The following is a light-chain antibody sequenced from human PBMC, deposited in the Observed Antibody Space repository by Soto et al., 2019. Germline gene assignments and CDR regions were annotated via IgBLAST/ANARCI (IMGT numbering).Light chain of an antibody. V-gene: IGKV3-11*01. J-gene: IGKJ3*01. CDR1: QSVSSY. Sequence: EIVLTQSPATLSLSPGERATLSCRASQSVSSYLAWYQQKPGQAPRLLIYDASNRATGIPARFSGSGSGTAFTLTISSLELEDFAVYYCQHRGNWPRTFAPGTKVDIK. CDR3: QHRGNWPRT. CDR2: DAS.